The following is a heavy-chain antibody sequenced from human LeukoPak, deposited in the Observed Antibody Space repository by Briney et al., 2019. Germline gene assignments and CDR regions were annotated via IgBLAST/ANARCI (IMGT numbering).Heavy chain of an antibody. Sequence: SVKVSCKASGGTFSSYAISWVRQAPGQGLEWMGGVIPIFGTANYAQKFQGRVTITADESTSTAYMELSSLRSGDTAVYYCARAYYDSSGYYHFDYWGQGTLVTVSS. CDR3: ARAYYDSSGYYHFDY. V-gene: IGHV1-69*13. CDR1: GGTFSSYA. J-gene: IGHJ4*02. D-gene: IGHD3-22*01. CDR2: VIPIFGTA.